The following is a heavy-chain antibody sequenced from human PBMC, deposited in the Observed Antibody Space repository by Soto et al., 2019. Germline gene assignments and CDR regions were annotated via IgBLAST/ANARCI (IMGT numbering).Heavy chain of an antibody. D-gene: IGHD3-3*01. J-gene: IGHJ6*02. V-gene: IGHV1-69*06. CDR2: IIPIFGTA. CDR1: GGTFSSYA. CDR3: ARDQAMGTIFGVVTPYYYYYGMDV. Sequence: SVKVSCKASGGTFSSYAISWVRQAPGQGLEWMGGIIPIFGTANYAQKFQGRVTITADKSTSTAYMELSSLRSEDTAVYYCARDQAMGTIFGVVTPYYYYYGMDVWGQGTTVTVSS.